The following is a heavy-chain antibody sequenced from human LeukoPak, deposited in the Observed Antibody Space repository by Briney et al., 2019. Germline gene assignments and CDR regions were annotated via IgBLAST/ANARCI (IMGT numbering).Heavy chain of an antibody. V-gene: IGHV5-51*01. Sequence: GESLKNSCKGPGYSFTSYWIGWVRQMPGKGLEWMGIIYPGDSGTRYSPSFQGQVIISADKSISTAYLQWSSLKASDTAMYYCARHFGTYYYDSSGYYYYYYGMDVWGQGTTVTVSS. D-gene: IGHD3-22*01. J-gene: IGHJ6*02. CDR2: IYPGDSGT. CDR3: ARHFGTYYYDSSGYYYYYYGMDV. CDR1: GYSFTSYW.